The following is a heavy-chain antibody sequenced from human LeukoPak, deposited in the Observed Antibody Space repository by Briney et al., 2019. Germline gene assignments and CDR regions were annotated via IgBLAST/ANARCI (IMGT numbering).Heavy chain of an antibody. CDR1: GGSISSYY. Sequence: SETLSLTCTVSGGSISSYYWSWIRQPPGKGLEWIGEINHSGSTNYNPSLKSRVTISVDTSKNQFSLKLSSVTAADTAVYYCARDHGGWGQGTLVTVSS. D-gene: IGHD5-24*01. V-gene: IGHV4-34*01. CDR2: INHSGST. CDR3: ARDHGG. J-gene: IGHJ4*02.